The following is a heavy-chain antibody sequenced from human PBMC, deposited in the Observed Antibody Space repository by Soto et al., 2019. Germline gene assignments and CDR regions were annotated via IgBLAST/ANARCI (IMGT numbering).Heavy chain of an antibody. D-gene: IGHD3-3*01. V-gene: IGHV1-8*02. CDR1: GCTYSVYL. CDR3: ARGQGATIFGVVTYDYYYYYYMDV. J-gene: IGHJ6*03. Sequence: ALVKLSRKGAGCTYSVYLSNWLINTTEKGLEWMGWMNPNSGNTGYAQKFQGRVTMTRNTSISTAYMELSSLRSEDTAVYYCARGQGATIFGVVTYDYYYYYYMDVWGKGTTVTVSS. CDR2: MNPNSGNT.